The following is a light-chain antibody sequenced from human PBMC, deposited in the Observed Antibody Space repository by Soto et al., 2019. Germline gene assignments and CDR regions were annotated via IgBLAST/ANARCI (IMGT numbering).Light chain of an antibody. CDR3: QQRSNWPT. J-gene: IGKJ5*01. CDR2: DAS. CDR1: QSVSGN. V-gene: IGKV3-11*01. Sequence: EIVMTQSPVTLSVSPGERATLSCRASQSVSGNLAWYQQKPGQAPRLLIYDASNRATGIPARFSGSGSGTDFTLTISSLEPEDFAVYYCQQRSNWPTFGQGTRLEIK.